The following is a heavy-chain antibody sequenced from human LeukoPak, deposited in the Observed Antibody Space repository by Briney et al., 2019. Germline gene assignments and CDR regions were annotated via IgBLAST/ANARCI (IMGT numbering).Heavy chain of an antibody. V-gene: IGHV4-34*01. D-gene: IGHD3-10*01. CDR1: GGSFSGYY. CDR3: ARRITMVRGVMGWFDP. J-gene: IGHJ5*02. Sequence: SETLSLTCAVYGGSFSGYYWSWIRQPPGKGLEWIGEINHSGSTNYNPSLKSRVTISVDTSKNQFSLKLSSVTAADTAVYYYARRITMVRGVMGWFDPWGQGTLVTVSS. CDR2: INHSGST.